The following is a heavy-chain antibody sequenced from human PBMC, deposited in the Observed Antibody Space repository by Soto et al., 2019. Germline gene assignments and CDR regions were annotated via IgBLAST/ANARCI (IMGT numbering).Heavy chain of an antibody. J-gene: IGHJ4*02. CDR2: IYHNGIT. CDR1: GTSISSTYW. V-gene: IGHV4-4*02. CDR3: ATVPPRIVVVLAEFPT. Sequence: QVQLKQSGPGLVRPSGTLSLTCRVSGTSISSTYWWTWVRQSPGKGLEWIGEIYHNGITKYNPSLQSRVSLSVDESNNQFSLKLTSVTAADTAVYYCATVPPRIVVVLAEFPTWGQGTLVTVSS. D-gene: IGHD2-21*01.